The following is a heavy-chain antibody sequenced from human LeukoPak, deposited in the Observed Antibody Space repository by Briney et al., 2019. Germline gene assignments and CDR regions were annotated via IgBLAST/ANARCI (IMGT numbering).Heavy chain of an antibody. CDR2: ISGSGGTT. CDR1: GFTFSSYA. CDR3: ARETRVASDY. D-gene: IGHD5-12*01. J-gene: IGHJ4*02. Sequence: GGSLRLSCAASGFTFSSYAMSWVRQAPGKGLEWVSVISGSGGTTYYADSVKGRFTISRDNSKSTLYLQMNSLRAEDTAVYYCARETRVASDYWGQGTLVTVSS. V-gene: IGHV3-23*01.